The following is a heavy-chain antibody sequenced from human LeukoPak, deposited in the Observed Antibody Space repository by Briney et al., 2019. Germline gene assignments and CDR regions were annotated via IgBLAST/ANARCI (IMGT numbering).Heavy chain of an antibody. CDR2: INWSGGTT. D-gene: IGHD2-21*02. Sequence: GGSLRLSCVASGFTFDDYGMSWVRQAPGKGLEWVSGINWSGGTTGYGDSVKGRFTISRDNAKNSLFLQMDSPRVEDTAFYYCARVWTNTAFYPSDFWGQGTLVTVSS. CDR3: ARVWTNTAFYPSDF. CDR1: GFTFDDYG. J-gene: IGHJ4*02. V-gene: IGHV3-20*04.